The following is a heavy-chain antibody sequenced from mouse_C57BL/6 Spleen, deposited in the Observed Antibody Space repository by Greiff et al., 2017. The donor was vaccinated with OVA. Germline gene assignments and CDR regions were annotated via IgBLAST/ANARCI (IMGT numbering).Heavy chain of an antibody. CDR3: ARSDYYGSAMDY. J-gene: IGHJ4*01. D-gene: IGHD1-1*01. CDR2: LNPNYGTT. V-gene: IGHV1-39*01. CDR1: GYSFTDYN. Sequence: VHVKQSGPELVKPGASVKISCKASGYSFTDYNMNWVTQSNGKSLEWIGVLNPNYGTTSYNQKFKCKATLTVDQSSSTAYMQLNSLTWEDSAVYDCARSDYYGSAMDYWGQGTSVTVSA.